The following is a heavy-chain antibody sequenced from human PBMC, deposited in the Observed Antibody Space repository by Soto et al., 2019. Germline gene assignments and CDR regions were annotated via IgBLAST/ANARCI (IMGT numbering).Heavy chain of an antibody. J-gene: IGHJ4*02. CDR2: IYYSGST. CDR1: GGSTSSGGYY. Sequence: SETLSLTCTVSGGSTSSGGYYWTWIRQHPGKGLEWIGFIYYSGSTFYNPSLKSRVTISVDTSKNQFSLNLTSMTAADTAVYYCAGDMAGTKPDCWGQGTLVTVSS. D-gene: IGHD1-1*01. V-gene: IGHV4-31*03. CDR3: AGDMAGTKPDC.